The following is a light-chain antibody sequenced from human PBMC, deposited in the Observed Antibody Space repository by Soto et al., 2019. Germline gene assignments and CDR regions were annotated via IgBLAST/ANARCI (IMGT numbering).Light chain of an antibody. V-gene: IGLV1-40*01. CDR2: GNT. J-gene: IGLJ2*01. Sequence: QSVLTQPPSVSGAPGQRVTISCTGGSSDLGAGYDVHWYQHVPGTAPKLLISGNTNRPSGVPDRFSGSKSGTSASLAITGLQAEDEADYYCQSYDNSLSGSVVFGGGTNVTVL. CDR3: QSYDNSLSGSVV. CDR1: SSDLGAGYD.